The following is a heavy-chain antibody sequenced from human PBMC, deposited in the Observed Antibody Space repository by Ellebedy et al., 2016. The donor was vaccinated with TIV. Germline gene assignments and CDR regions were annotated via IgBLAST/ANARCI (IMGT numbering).Heavy chain of an antibody. CDR2: INHSGST. Sequence: SETLSLTCAVYGGSFSGYYWSWIRQPPGKGLEWIGEINHSGSTNYNPSLKSRVTVSVDTSKNQFSLKLSSVTAADTAVYYCAGQGRSSWYWGFDPWGQGTLVTVSS. CDR1: GGSFSGYY. J-gene: IGHJ5*02. CDR3: AGQGRSSWYWGFDP. V-gene: IGHV4-34*01. D-gene: IGHD6-13*01.